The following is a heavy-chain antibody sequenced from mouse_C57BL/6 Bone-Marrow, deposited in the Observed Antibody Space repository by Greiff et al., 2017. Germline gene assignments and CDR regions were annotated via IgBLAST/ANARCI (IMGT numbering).Heavy chain of an antibody. D-gene: IGHD1-1*01. Sequence: VQLQQSGPELVKPGASVKISCKASGYTFTDYYMNWVKQSHGKSLEWIGDINPNNGGTSYTQKFKGKATLTVAKSSSTAYMELRSLTSEDSAVYYCARTLLYGSSYWWYFDVWGTGTTVTVSA. CDR3: ARTLLYGSSYWWYFDV. CDR2: INPNNGGT. CDR1: GYTFTDYY. V-gene: IGHV1-26*01. J-gene: IGHJ1*03.